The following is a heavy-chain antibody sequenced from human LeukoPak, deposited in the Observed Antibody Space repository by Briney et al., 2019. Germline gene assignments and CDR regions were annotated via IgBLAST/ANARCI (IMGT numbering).Heavy chain of an antibody. V-gene: IGHV4-34*01. Sequence: PSETLSLTCTVSGGSISSYYWSWIRQPPGKGLEWIGEINHSESTNYNPSLKSRVTISVDTSKNQFSLKLSSVTAADTAGYYCARGRGRRVGGTLNYYYYYMDVWGKGTTVTISS. CDR1: GGSISSYY. D-gene: IGHD3-10*01. CDR2: INHSEST. J-gene: IGHJ6*03. CDR3: ARGRGRRVGGTLNYYYYYMDV.